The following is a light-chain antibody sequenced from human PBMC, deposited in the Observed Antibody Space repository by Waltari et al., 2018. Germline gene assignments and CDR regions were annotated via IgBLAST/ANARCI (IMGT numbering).Light chain of an antibody. CDR3: QQYDNEWS. CDR2: EVS. CDR1: QGIGRW. Sequence: DIQMTQSPSTLSASVGDRVTITCRASQGIGRWLAWYQQKPGKAPKVLIYEVSSLQSGAPSRFSGSGSVTEFTLTISSLQPDDFATYYCQQYDNEWSFGQGTKVDIK. V-gene: IGKV1-5*03. J-gene: IGKJ1*01.